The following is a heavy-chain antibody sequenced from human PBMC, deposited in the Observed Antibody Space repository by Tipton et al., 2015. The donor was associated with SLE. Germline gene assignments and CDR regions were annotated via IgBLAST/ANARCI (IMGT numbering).Heavy chain of an antibody. CDR3: ARGQYRRDY. CDR1: GGSITTTPYY. Sequence: TLSLTCIVSGGSITTTPYYWGWIRQSPEKGLEWIGSTHYSGTTYYNPSLKSRVTLSVDTSKNQFSLNLRSVTAADTAVYYCARGQYRRDYWGQGTLVTVSS. CDR2: THYSGTT. V-gene: IGHV4-39*07. D-gene: IGHD1-1*01. J-gene: IGHJ4*02.